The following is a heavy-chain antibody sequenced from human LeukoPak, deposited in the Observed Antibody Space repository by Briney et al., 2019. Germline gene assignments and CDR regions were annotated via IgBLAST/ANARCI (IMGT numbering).Heavy chain of an antibody. CDR1: GYTLTELS. D-gene: IGHD3-22*01. CDR3: AAGPVMGWIVVVTFDY. Sequence: ASVKVSCKVSGYTLTELSMHWVRQAPGKGLEWMGVFDPEDGETIYAQKFQGRVTMTEDTSTDTAYMELSSLRSEDTAVYYCAAGPVMGWIVVVTFDYWGQGTLVTVSS. J-gene: IGHJ4*02. V-gene: IGHV1-24*01. CDR2: FDPEDGET.